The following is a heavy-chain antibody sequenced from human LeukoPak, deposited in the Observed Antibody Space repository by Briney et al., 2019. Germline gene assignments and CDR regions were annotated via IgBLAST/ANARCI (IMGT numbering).Heavy chain of an antibody. CDR3: ASDAYGDSSKNRFDS. CDR2: IKSDGSSA. D-gene: IGHD4-17*01. V-gene: IGHV3-74*01. J-gene: IGHJ5*01. Sequence: GGSLRLSCTASGFTFSGHWMHWVRQTPGKMLVWVSRIKSDGSSATYSYSVKGRFTISRDNATNTLYLHMNSVRVEDTDLYYCASDAYGDSSKNRFDSWGQGTLVTVSS. CDR1: GFTFSGHW.